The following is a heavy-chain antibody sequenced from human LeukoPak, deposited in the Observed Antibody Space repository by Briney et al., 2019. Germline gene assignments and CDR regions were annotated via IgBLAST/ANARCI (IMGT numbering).Heavy chain of an antibody. CDR2: IYYSGST. J-gene: IGHJ4*02. D-gene: IGHD5-18*01. Sequence: SETLSLTCTVSGGSISSYYWSWIRQPPGKGLEWIGYIYYSGSTNYNPSLKSRVTISVDTSKNQFSLKLSSVTAADTAVYYCARVGYSYGQALDYWGQETLVTVSS. CDR3: ARVGYSYGQALDY. V-gene: IGHV4-59*01. CDR1: GGSISSYY.